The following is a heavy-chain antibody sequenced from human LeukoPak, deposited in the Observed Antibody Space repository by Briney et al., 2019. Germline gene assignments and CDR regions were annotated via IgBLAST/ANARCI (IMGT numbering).Heavy chain of an antibody. J-gene: IGHJ4*02. D-gene: IGHD2/OR15-2a*01. V-gene: IGHV4-30-2*01. Sequence: ASQTLSLTCAVSGGSISSGGYSWSWIRQPPGKGLEWIGYIYHSGSTYYNPSLKSRVTISVDRSKNQFSLKLSSVTAADTAVYYCARQNIVMVPGATGQGDYYFDRWGQGSLITVSS. CDR3: ARQNIVMVPGATGQGDYYFDR. CDR1: GGSISSGGYS. CDR2: IYHSGST.